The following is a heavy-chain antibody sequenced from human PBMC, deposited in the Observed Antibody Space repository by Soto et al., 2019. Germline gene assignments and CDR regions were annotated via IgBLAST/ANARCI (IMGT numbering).Heavy chain of an antibody. CDR2: IYYSGST. Sequence: SETLSLTCTGSGGSISSGDYFWSWIRQPPGKGLEWIGYIYYSGSTYYNPSLKSRVTISVDTSKNQFSLKLSSVTAADTAVYYCARGGLDFDFWSGYQPNYFDYWGQGTLVTVSS. CDR1: GGSISSGDYF. J-gene: IGHJ4*02. D-gene: IGHD3-3*01. V-gene: IGHV4-30-4*01. CDR3: ARGGLDFDFWSGYQPNYFDY.